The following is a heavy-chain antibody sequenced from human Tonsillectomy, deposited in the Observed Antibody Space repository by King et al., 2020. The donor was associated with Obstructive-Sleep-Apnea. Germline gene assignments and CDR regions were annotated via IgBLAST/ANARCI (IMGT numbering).Heavy chain of an antibody. V-gene: IGHV3-21*01. Sequence: VQLVESGGGLVKPGGSLRLSCVSSGFSFSGFTMNWFAQPQGEDWSWASSIPPIISNIYYADSVKGRFTISRDNSRNTLFLQMDSLRAEDTAIYYCARDALAHRIILDSWGQGTLVTVSS. CDR3: ARDALAHRIILDS. CDR2: IPPIISNI. J-gene: IGHJ4*02. D-gene: IGHD6-6*01. CDR1: GFSFSGFT.